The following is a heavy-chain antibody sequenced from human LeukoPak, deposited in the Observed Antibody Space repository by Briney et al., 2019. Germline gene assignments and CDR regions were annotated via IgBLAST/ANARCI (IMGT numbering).Heavy chain of an antibody. Sequence: GASVKVSCKASGGTLSSYAISWVRQAPGQGLEWMGRIIPIFGTANYAQKFQGRVTITADKSTSTAYMELSSLRSEDTAVYYCARDPTYYYDSSGYYYGYWGQGTLVTVSS. CDR3: ARDPTYYYDSSGYYYGY. CDR1: GGTLSSYA. CDR2: IIPIFGTA. J-gene: IGHJ4*02. D-gene: IGHD3-22*01. V-gene: IGHV1-69*06.